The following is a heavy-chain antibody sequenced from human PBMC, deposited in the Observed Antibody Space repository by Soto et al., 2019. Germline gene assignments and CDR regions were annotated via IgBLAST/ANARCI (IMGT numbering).Heavy chain of an antibody. CDR3: ARMNADSGSHYYAMDV. V-gene: IGHV2-26*03. Sequence: QVTLKESGPVPVKPTETLTLTCTISGFSLSNGRMGVSWIRQPPGRALEWLAHFFSDAERSYSTSMQSRLTMSQDTSGTQVVLTMTNMDPQDTGTYFCARMNADSGSHYYAMDVWGPGTPVTVSS. J-gene: IGHJ6*02. D-gene: IGHD4-17*01. CDR2: FFSDAER. CDR1: GFSLSNGRMG.